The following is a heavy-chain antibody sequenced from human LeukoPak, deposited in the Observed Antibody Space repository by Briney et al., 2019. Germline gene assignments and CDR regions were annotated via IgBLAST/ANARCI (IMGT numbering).Heavy chain of an antibody. Sequence: PGGSLRLSCAASGFTFSSYSMNWVRQAPGKGLEWVSSISSSSSYIYYADSVKGRFTISRDNAKNSLYLQMNSLRAEDTAVYYCARKPGVAVADAFDIWGQGTMVTVSS. V-gene: IGHV3-21*01. J-gene: IGHJ3*02. CDR2: ISSSSSYI. CDR3: ARKPGVAVADAFDI. CDR1: GFTFSSYS. D-gene: IGHD6-19*01.